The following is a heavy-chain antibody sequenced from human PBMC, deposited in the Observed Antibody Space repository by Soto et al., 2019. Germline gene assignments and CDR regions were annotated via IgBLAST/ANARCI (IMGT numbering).Heavy chain of an antibody. CDR1: GYSFTSYW. CDR3: ATYYHDSSGYYYYFDY. CDR2: IYPGDSDT. J-gene: IGHJ4*02. Sequence: GESLKISCKGSGYSFTSYWIGWVRQMPGKGLEWMGIIYPGDSDTRYSPSFQGQVTISADKSISTAYLQWSSLKASDTAMYYCATYYHDSSGYYYYFDYWGQGTLVTVSS. V-gene: IGHV5-51*01. D-gene: IGHD3-22*01.